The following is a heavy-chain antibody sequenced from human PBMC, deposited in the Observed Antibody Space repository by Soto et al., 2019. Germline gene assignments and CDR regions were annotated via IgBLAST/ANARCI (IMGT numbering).Heavy chain of an antibody. CDR1: GGSISSYY. CDR3: ARVAGRWGAGTYYFDD. V-gene: IGHV4-59*01. Sequence: SETLSLTCTVSGGSISSYYWSWIRQPPGKGLEWIGYIYYTGNTNYNPSLKSRVTISVDTSKNQFSLKLSSVTAADTAVYYSARVAGRWGAGTYYFDDWGQGTLVTVSS. J-gene: IGHJ4*02. D-gene: IGHD6-19*01. CDR2: IYYTGNT.